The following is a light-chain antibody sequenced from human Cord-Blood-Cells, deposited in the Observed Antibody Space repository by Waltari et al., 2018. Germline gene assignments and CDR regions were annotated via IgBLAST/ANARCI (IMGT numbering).Light chain of an antibody. CDR1: SSAVGSYNL. Sequence: QSALTQPASVSGSPGQSTTISCTGTSSAVGSYNLVPWYQQPPGKAPKLMIYEGSKRPSGVSNRFSGSKSGNTASLTISGLQAEDEADYYCCSYAGSSTWVFGGGTKLTVL. CDR2: EGS. V-gene: IGLV2-23*01. J-gene: IGLJ3*02. CDR3: CSYAGSSTWV.